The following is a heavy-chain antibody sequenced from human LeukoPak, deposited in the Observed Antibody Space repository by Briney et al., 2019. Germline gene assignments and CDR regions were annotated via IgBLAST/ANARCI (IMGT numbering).Heavy chain of an antibody. V-gene: IGHV3-53*01. Sequence: PGGSLRLSCAASGFTVSSNYMSWVRQAPGKGLEWVSVIYSGGSTYYADSVKGRFTISRDNSKNTLYLQMNSLRAEDTAVYYCASTYYDFRSGNRYFDYWGQGTLVTVSS. J-gene: IGHJ4*02. CDR3: ASTYYDFRSGNRYFDY. CDR2: IYSGGST. D-gene: IGHD3-3*01. CDR1: GFTVSSNY.